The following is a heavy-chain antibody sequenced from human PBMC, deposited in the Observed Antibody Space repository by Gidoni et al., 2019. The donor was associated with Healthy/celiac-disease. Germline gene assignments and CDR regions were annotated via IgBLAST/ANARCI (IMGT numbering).Heavy chain of an antibody. CDR3: TTDGTTVTTTGGVYYMDV. D-gene: IGHD4-17*01. CDR1: GFPFSNAW. V-gene: IGHV3-15*07. CDR2: IKSKTDGGTT. Sequence: EVQLVESGGGWVTPGGSLRPSCAASGFPFSNAWRNWARQAPGKGLEWVGRIKSKTDGGTTDYAAPVKGRFTISRDDSKNTLYLQMNSLKTEDTAVYYCTTDGTTVTTTGGVYYMDVWGKGTTVTVSS. J-gene: IGHJ6*03.